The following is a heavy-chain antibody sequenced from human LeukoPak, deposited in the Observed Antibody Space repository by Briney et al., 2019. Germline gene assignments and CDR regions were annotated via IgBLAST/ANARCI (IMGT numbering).Heavy chain of an antibody. V-gene: IGHV4-59*08. CDR2: IYYTGST. CDR1: GGSIRSYY. J-gene: IGHJ3*02. Sequence: SETLSLTCTVSGGSIRSYYWSWIRQPPGKGLDWIGYIYYTGSTNYNPSLKSRVTISVDTSKNQFSLKLSSVTAADTAVYYCARRSGDYGAFDIRGQGTMVTVSS. D-gene: IGHD4-17*01. CDR3: ARRSGDYGAFDI.